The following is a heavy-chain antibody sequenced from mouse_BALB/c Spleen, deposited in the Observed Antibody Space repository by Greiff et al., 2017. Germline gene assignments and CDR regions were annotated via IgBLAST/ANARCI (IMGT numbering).Heavy chain of an antibody. CDR2: INSNGGST. Sequence: EVKLVESGGGLVKLGGSLKLSCAASGFTFSSYYMSWVRQTPEKRLELVAAINSNGGSTYYPDTVKGRFTISRDNAKNTLYLQMSSLKSEDTALYYCARRDYRYEGYFDVWGAGTTVTVSS. CDR1: GFTFSSYY. CDR3: ARRDYRYEGYFDV. J-gene: IGHJ1*01. V-gene: IGHV5-6-2*01. D-gene: IGHD2-14*01.